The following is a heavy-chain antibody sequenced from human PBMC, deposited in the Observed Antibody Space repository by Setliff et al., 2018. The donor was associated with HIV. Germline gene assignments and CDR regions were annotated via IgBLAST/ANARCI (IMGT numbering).Heavy chain of an antibody. CDR1: GGTFNNYA. V-gene: IGHV1-69*05. CDR3: ARARSGCDY. CDR2: IIPLFGTS. D-gene: IGHD6-19*01. J-gene: IGHJ4*02. Sequence: GASVKVSFKASGGTFNNYAISWVRQAPGQGLEWVGGIIPLFGTSNYALKFQGRVTMTRNTSISTAYMELSSLRSEDTAVYYCARARSGCDYWGQGTLVTVSS.